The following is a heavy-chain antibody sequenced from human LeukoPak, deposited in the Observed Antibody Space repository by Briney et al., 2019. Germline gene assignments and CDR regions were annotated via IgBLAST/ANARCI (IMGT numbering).Heavy chain of an antibody. V-gene: IGHV3-21*01. CDR2: IGCSRSDK. CDR3: ARDRSPLYYDSSGYDF. CDR1: GFTFSSYS. D-gene: IGHD3-22*01. J-gene: IGHJ4*02. Sequence: GGSLRLSCAASGFTFSSYSMNWVRRAPGKGLEWVSSIGCSRSDKSYADSVKGGFTISRDKAKNSVDPRMNSLRAEDTAVYYCARDRSPLYYDSSGYDFGGQGTLVTVSS.